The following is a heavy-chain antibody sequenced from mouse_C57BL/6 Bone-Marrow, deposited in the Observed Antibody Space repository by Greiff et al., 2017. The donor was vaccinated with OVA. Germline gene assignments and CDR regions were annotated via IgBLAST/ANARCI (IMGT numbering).Heavy chain of an antibody. CDR2: IRLKSDNYAT. CDR3: TGEGNYYGSAFAY. CDR1: GFTFSNYW. D-gene: IGHD1-1*01. J-gene: IGHJ3*01. V-gene: IGHV6-3*01. Sequence: EVQGVESGGGLVQPGGSMKLSCVASGFTFSNYWMNWVRQSPEKGLEWVAQIRLKSDNYATHYAESVKGRFTISRDDSKSSVYLQMNNLRAEDTGIYYCTGEGNYYGSAFAYWGQGTLVTVSA.